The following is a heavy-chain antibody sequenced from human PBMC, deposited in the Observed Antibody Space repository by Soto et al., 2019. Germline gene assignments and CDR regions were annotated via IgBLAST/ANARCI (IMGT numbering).Heavy chain of an antibody. J-gene: IGHJ5*02. CDR3: ASVYCSGGSCYSGTLLNWFDP. Sequence: QVQLVQSVAEVKKPGSSVKVSCKASGGTFSSYAISWVRQAPGQGLEWMGGIIPIFGTANYAQKFQGRVTITADESTSTAYMELSSLRSEDTAVYYCASVYCSGGSCYSGTLLNWFDPWGQGNLVTVSS. CDR1: GGTFSSYA. D-gene: IGHD2-15*01. CDR2: IIPIFGTA. V-gene: IGHV1-69*01.